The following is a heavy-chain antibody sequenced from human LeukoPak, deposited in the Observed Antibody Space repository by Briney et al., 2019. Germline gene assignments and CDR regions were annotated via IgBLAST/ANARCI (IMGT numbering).Heavy chain of an antibody. D-gene: IGHD3-22*01. CDR1: GFTFSDYY. J-gene: IGHJ4*02. CDR3: ARGNYYDSSGYFDY. Sequence: GGSLRLSCAASGFTFSDYYMSWIRQAPGQGLEWVSYISSSGSTIYYADSVKGRFTISRDNANNTLYLQMNRLRAEDTAVYYCARGNYYDSSGYFDYWGQGTLVTVSS. V-gene: IGHV3-11*01. CDR2: ISSSGSTI.